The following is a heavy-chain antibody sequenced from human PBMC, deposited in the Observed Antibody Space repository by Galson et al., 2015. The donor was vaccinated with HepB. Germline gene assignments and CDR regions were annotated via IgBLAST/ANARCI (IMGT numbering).Heavy chain of an antibody. D-gene: IGHD3-22*01. J-gene: IGHJ4*02. CDR1: GYTFTSYG. Sequence: SVKVSCKASGYTFTSYGISWVRQAPGQGLEWMGWISAYNGNTNYAQKLQGRVTMTTDTSTSTAYMELRSLRSDDTAAYSCARDRGADYYDSSGYWGDYWGQGTLVTVSS. CDR2: ISAYNGNT. V-gene: IGHV1-18*04. CDR3: ARDRGADYYDSSGYWGDY.